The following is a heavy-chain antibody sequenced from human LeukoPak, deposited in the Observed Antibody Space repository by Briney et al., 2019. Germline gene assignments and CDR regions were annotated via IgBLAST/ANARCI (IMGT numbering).Heavy chain of an antibody. V-gene: IGHV3-23*01. Sequence: GGSLRLSCAASGFTFSSYAMSWVRQAPGKGLEWVSAISGSGGSTYYADSVKGRFTISRDNSKNTLYLQMNSLRAEDTAVYYCARDGYDFWSGYYTSMDVWGQGTTVTVSS. CDR3: ARDGYDFWSGYYTSMDV. J-gene: IGHJ6*02. D-gene: IGHD3-3*01. CDR2: ISGSGGST. CDR1: GFTFSSYA.